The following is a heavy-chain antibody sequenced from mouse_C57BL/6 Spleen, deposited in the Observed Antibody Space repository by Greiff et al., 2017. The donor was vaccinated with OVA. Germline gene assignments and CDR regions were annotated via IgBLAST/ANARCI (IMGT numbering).Heavy chain of an antibody. CDR3: ASRYGNLYYAMDY. J-gene: IGHJ4*01. Sequence: EVKLMESGAELVKPGASVKLSCTASGFNIKDYYMHWVKQRTEQGLEWIGRIDPEDGETKYAPKFQGKATITADTSSNTAYLQLSSLTSEDTSVYYCASRYGNLYYAMDYWGQGTSVTVSS. D-gene: IGHD2-1*01. CDR2: IDPEDGET. CDR1: GFNIKDYY. V-gene: IGHV14-2*01.